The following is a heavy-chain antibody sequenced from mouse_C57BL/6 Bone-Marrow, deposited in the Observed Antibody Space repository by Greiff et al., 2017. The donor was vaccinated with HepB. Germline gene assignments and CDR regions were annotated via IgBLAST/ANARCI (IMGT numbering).Heavy chain of an antibody. Sequence: VQRVESGGDLVKPGGSLKLSCAASGFTFSSYGMSWVRQTPDKRLEWVATISSGGSYTYYPDSVKGRFTISRDNAKNTLYLQMSSLKSEDTAMYYCARQDTTVVALDYWGQGTTLTVSS. CDR1: GFTFSSYG. CDR2: ISSGGSYT. CDR3: ARQDTTVVALDY. J-gene: IGHJ2*01. V-gene: IGHV5-6*01. D-gene: IGHD1-1*01.